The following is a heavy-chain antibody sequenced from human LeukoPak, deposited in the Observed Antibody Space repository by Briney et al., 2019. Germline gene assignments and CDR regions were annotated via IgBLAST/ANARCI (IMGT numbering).Heavy chain of an antibody. CDR1: GGSITSVTW. D-gene: IGHD6-19*01. J-gene: IGHJ4*02. CDR3: ARVPGGSSGWYADY. CDR2: IYHSGTT. Sequence: PSGTLSLTCAVSGGSITSVTWWSWVRQPPGKGLEWIGEIYHSGTTNYNPSLKSRVTISVDKSKEQFSLKLSSVTAADTAVYYCARVPGGSSGWYADYWGQGTLVTVSS. V-gene: IGHV4-4*02.